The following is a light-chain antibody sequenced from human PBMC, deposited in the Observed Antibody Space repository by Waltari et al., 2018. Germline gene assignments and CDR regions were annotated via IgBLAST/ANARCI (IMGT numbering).Light chain of an antibody. CDR2: DVA. J-gene: IGLJ2*01. V-gene: IGLV2-14*01. CDR1: SSEIGGYNY. Sequence: QSALTQPASVSGSPGQSITISCTGTSSEIGGYNYVSWYQQHPGKAPKLMIFDVARWPSGVSNRFSGSKSGNTASLTISGLQAEDEADYYCASYTTTRTVVFGGGTKVTVL. CDR3: ASYTTTRTVV.